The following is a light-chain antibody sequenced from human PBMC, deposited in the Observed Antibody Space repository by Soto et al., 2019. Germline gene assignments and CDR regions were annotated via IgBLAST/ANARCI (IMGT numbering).Light chain of an antibody. CDR3: QQYHSSPYT. V-gene: IGKV3-20*01. J-gene: IGKJ2*01. CDR1: QSVTSRH. CDR2: AAS. Sequence: EIVLTQSPGTLSLSPGERVTLSCRASQSVTSRHLAWYQQKPGQAPRLLIFAASGRPPTIPSRFSGSGSGTDFTLTISRLEAEDFAVHFCQQYHSSPYTFGQGTRLEIK.